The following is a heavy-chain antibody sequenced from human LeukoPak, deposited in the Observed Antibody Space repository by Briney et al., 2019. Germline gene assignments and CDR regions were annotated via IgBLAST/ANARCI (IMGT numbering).Heavy chain of an antibody. D-gene: IGHD1-26*01. V-gene: IGHV1-69*05. Sequence: SVKVSCKASGGTFSSYAISWVRQAPGQGLEWMGGIIPIFGTANYAQKFQGRVTITTDESTSTAYMELSSLRSEDTAVYYCARGLRATRHTDASDIWGQGTMVTVSS. CDR3: ARGLRATRHTDASDI. CDR1: GGTFSSYA. J-gene: IGHJ3*02. CDR2: IIPIFGTA.